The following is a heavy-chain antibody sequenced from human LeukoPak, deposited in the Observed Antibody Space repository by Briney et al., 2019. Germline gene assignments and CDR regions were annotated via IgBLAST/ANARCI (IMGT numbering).Heavy chain of an antibody. V-gene: IGHV3-21*01. CDR2: ITTSSSYT. D-gene: IGHD1-26*01. CDR1: GFSFSSYN. CDR3: ARDPYSGAYGDTYYYFMDV. J-gene: IGHJ6*03. Sequence: GGSLRLSCEASGFSFSSYNMDWVRQTPGKGLEWVSSITTSSSYTFYADSVKGRFTISRDNSRNSLYLQMNSLTDEDTAVYYCARDPYSGAYGDTYYYFMDVWGKGTTVTISS.